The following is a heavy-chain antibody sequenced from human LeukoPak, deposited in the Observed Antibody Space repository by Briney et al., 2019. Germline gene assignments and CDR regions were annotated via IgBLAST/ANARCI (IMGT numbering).Heavy chain of an antibody. CDR2: ISGSSSYM. D-gene: IGHD3-22*01. V-gene: IGHV3-21*01. J-gene: IGHJ6*03. CDR3: ARTYDHTGSHYYYYMDV. Sequence: GALRLSCAASGFTFSSYCMSWVRQAPGKGLEWVSSISGSSSYMFYADSVKGRFTISRDNARNSLYLQMNSLRAEDTAVYFCARTYDHTGSHYYYYMDVWGKGTTVTVSS. CDR1: GFTFSSYC.